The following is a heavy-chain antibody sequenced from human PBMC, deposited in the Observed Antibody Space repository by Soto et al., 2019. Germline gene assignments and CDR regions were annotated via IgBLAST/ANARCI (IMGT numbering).Heavy chain of an antibody. D-gene: IGHD1-1*01. J-gene: IGHJ5*02. Sequence: GASVKVSCKASGYTFTSYAMHWVRQAPGQRLEWMGWINAGNGNTKYSQKFQGRVTITRDTSASTAYMELSSLRSEDTAVYYCARDGGYFSGWNPNWFDPWGQGTLVTVSS. V-gene: IGHV1-3*01. CDR1: GYTFTSYA. CDR3: ARDGGYFSGWNPNWFDP. CDR2: INAGNGNT.